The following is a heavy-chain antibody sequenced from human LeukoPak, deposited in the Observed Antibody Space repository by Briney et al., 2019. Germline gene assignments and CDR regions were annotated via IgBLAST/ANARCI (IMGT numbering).Heavy chain of an antibody. CDR1: GGSLSSSNYY. CDR3: ARDYYGSGSYYDY. D-gene: IGHD3-10*01. CDR2: IYYSGST. V-gene: IGHV4-61*01. J-gene: IGHJ4*02. Sequence: PSETLSLTCTVSGGSLSSSNYYWGWIRQPPGKGLEWIGYIYYSGSTNYNPSLKSRVTISVDTSKNQFSLKLSSVTAADTAVYYCARDYYGSGSYYDYWGQGTLVTVSS.